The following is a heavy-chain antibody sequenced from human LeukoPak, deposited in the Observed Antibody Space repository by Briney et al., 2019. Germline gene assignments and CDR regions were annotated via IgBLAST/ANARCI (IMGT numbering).Heavy chain of an antibody. CDR2: IYSGGST. V-gene: IGHV3-66*02. Sequence: TGGSLRLSCAASAFTVSSRYMSWVRQAPGKELEWVSVIYSGGSTYYADSVKGRFTISRDNSKNTLYLQMNSLRAEDTAVYYCARVGQYYYDSSGYYHFDYWGQGTLVTVSS. D-gene: IGHD3-22*01. CDR3: ARVGQYYYDSSGYYHFDY. CDR1: AFTVSSRY. J-gene: IGHJ4*02.